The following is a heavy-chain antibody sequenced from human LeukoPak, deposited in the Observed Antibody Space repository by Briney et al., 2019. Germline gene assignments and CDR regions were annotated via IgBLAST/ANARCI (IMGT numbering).Heavy chain of an antibody. J-gene: IGHJ1*01. CDR2: VGGDDRT. CDR3: AKDLSWWAAADH. V-gene: IGHV3-23*01. D-gene: IGHD2-15*01. Sequence: GGSLRLSCAVSGFTLSGNAMSWVRQAPGRGLEWVSGVGGDDRTHYADSVRGRFTISRDNSMNTVSLDMNRLRVEDTAVYYCAKDLSWWAAADHWGQGALVTVAS. CDR1: GFTLSGNA.